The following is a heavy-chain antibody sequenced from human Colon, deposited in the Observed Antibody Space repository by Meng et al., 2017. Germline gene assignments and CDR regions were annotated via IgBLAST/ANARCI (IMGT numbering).Heavy chain of an antibody. CDR1: GASVSSDSHY. CDR3: ARKRTSPGTLGFDY. CDR2: IYYTGNT. D-gene: IGHD6-13*01. V-gene: IGHV4-61*03. J-gene: IGHJ4*02. Sequence: QGRLQESGPVLVRPPETLSLSCTVSGASVSSDSHYWSWIRQSPGKGLEWIGYIYYTGNTNYNPSLASRVSMSLDTSKNHFSLHLTSVTAADTAIYFCARKRTSPGTLGFDYWGQGTLVTVSS.